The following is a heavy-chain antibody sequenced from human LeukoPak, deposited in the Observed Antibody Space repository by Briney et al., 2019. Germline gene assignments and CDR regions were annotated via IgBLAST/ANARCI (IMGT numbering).Heavy chain of an antibody. CDR2: INPSGGST. V-gene: IGHV1-46*01. Sequence: ASVKVSCKASGYTFTSYYMHWVRQAPGQGLEWMGIINPSGGSTSYAQKFQGRVTMTRDTSTSTVYMELNSLRAEDTAVYYCARDGAYYYGSGSYYFDYWGQGTLVTVSS. CDR1: GYTFTSYY. CDR3: ARDGAYYYGSGSYYFDY. J-gene: IGHJ4*02. D-gene: IGHD3-10*01.